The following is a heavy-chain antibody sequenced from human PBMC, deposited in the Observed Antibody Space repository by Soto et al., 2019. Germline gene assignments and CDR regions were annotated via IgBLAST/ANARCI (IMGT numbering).Heavy chain of an antibody. Sequence: GGSLRLSCAASGVTFSSYAMSWVRQAPGKGLEWVSAISGSGGSTYYADSVKGRFTISRDNSKNTLYLQMNSLRAEDTAVYYCAKDVSRFFWFDPWGQGTLVTVSS. J-gene: IGHJ5*02. CDR3: AKDVSRFFWFDP. D-gene: IGHD3-16*01. CDR2: ISGSGGST. V-gene: IGHV3-23*01. CDR1: GVTFSSYA.